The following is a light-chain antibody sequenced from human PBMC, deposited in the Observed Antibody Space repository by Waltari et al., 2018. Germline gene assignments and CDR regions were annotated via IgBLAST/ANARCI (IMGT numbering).Light chain of an antibody. Sequence: DIQMTQSPSSLSASVGDSVSIACRASQRISSYLNWYQQKPGQAPKRLIYAASSMQSGVPSRFSGSGFGTDCTLTINSLQPEDFAIYYCQQTYSNFRTFGQGTKVDVK. CDR3: QQTYSNFRT. CDR1: QRISSY. J-gene: IGKJ1*01. CDR2: AAS. V-gene: IGKV1-39*01.